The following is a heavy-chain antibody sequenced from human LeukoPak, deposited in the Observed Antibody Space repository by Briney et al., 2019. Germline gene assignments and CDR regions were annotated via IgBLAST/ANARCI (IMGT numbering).Heavy chain of an antibody. CDR3: TMDPHTDHTMIVVVTLFQH. CDR2: IRSKANSYAT. J-gene: IGHJ1*01. D-gene: IGHD3-22*01. Sequence: PGGSLRLSCAASGFTFSGSAMHWVRQASGKGLEWVGRIRSKANSYATAYAASVKGRFTISRDDSKNTAYLQMNSLKTEDTAVYYCTMDPHTDHTMIVVVTLFQHWGQGTLVTVSS. CDR1: GFTFSGSA. V-gene: IGHV3-73*01.